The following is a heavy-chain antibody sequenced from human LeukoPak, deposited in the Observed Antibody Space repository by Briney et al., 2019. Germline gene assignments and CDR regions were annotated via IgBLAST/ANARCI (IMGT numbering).Heavy chain of an antibody. J-gene: IGHJ6*02. Sequence: GESLKISCKGSGYSFTSYWIGWVRQMPGKGLEWMGIIYPGDSDTRYSPSFQGQVTISADKSISTAYLQWSSLKASDTAMYYCARAPGYCSSTSCSDYYYYGMDVWGQGTTVTVSS. CDR2: IYPGDSDT. D-gene: IGHD2-2*01. CDR3: ARAPGYCSSTSCSDYYYYGMDV. CDR1: GYSFTSYW. V-gene: IGHV5-51*01.